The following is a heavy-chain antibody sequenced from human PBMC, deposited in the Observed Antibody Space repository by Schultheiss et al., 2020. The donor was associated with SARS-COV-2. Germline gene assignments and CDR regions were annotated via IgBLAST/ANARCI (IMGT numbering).Heavy chain of an antibody. Sequence: SETLSLTFTVSGGSISSGDYYWSWIRQPPGKGLEWIGYIYYSGSTYYNPSLKSRVTISVDTSKNQFSLKLSSVTAADTAVYYCARGAYGSRRKYYFDYWGQGTLVTVSS. CDR2: IYYSGST. D-gene: IGHD3-10*01. CDR3: ARGAYGSRRKYYFDY. CDR1: GGSISSGDYY. J-gene: IGHJ4*02. V-gene: IGHV4-30-4*01.